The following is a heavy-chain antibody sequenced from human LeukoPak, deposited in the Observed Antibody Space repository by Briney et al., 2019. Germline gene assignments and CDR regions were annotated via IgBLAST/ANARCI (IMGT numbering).Heavy chain of an antibody. D-gene: IGHD3-16*01. Sequence: ASVKVSCKPSGYTFTGYYMHWVRQAPGQGLEWMGWINPNSGDTNYAQKFQGRVTMTSDTSISTAYMAPSGLRSDDTAVYYCARALETMGAKRYFDYWGQGTLVTVSS. CDR2: INPNSGDT. CDR3: ARALETMGAKRYFDY. V-gene: IGHV1-2*02. J-gene: IGHJ4*02. CDR1: GYTFTGYY.